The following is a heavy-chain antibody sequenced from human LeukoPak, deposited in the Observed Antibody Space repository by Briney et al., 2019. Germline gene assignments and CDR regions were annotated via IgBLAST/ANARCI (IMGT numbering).Heavy chain of an antibody. Sequence: PSETPSLTCAVYGGSLSGYYWSWIRQPPGKGREWIGEINHSGSSNYNPSLKRRVTLSVHTSKTQFSVKLSYVTAADTAVYYCARVSRVVVVPAASFRFDPWGQGTLVTVSS. V-gene: IGHV4-34*01. J-gene: IGHJ5*02. CDR3: ARVSRVVVVPAASFRFDP. D-gene: IGHD2-2*01. CDR2: INHSGSS. CDR1: GGSLSGYY.